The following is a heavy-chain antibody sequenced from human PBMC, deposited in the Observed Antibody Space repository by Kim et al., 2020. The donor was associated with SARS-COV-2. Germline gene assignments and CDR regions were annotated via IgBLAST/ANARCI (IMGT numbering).Heavy chain of an antibody. D-gene: IGHD2-2*01. V-gene: IGHV1-24*01. CDR3: ATAAAVVVPAAMRERDYYYYGMDV. CDR1: GYTLTELS. CDR2: FDPEDGET. Sequence: ASVKVSCKVSGYTLTELSMHWVRQAPGKGLEWMGVFDPEDGETIYAQKFQGRVTMTEDTSTDTAYMELSSLRSEDTAVYYCATAAAVVVPAAMRERDYYYYGMDVWGQGTTVTVSS. J-gene: IGHJ6*02.